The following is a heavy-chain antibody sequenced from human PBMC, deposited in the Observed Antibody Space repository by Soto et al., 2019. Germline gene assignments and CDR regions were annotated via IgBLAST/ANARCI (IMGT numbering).Heavy chain of an antibody. Sequence: QITLKESGPTLVKPTQTLTLTCTFSAFSLSTGGVGVGWIRQPPGKALAWLALIYWDDDKRYSPSLRSRLPITKDTSKNQVVLTMTNMDPVDTATNYCIQSRCGGDCLQSYASYYYYGMDVWGQGTTVTVSS. V-gene: IGHV2-5*02. CDR2: IYWDDDK. J-gene: IGHJ6*02. CDR1: AFSLSTGGVG. CDR3: IQSRCGGDCLQSYASYYYYGMDV. D-gene: IGHD2-21*02.